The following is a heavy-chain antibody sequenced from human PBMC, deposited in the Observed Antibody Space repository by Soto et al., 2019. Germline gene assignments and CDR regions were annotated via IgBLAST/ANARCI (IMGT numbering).Heavy chain of an antibody. CDR3: ARSNYTWESNYYYDSSGPSPYYYYYGMDV. CDR1: GGTFSSYA. J-gene: IGHJ6*02. Sequence: QVQLVQSGAEVKKPGSSVKVSCKASGGTFSSYAISWVRQAPGQGLEWMGGIIPIFGTANYAQKFQGRVTITADESTSTAYMELSSLRSEDTAVYYCARSNYTWESNYYYDSSGPSPYYYYYGMDVWGQGTTVTVSS. V-gene: IGHV1-69*01. D-gene: IGHD3-22*01. CDR2: IIPIFGTA.